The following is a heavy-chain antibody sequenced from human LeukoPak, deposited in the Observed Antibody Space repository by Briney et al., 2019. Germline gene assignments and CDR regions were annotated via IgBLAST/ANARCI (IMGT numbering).Heavy chain of an antibody. V-gene: IGHV1-69*05. CDR1: GGTFSSYA. CDR2: IIPIFGTA. D-gene: IGHD3-10*01. J-gene: IGHJ4*02. Sequence: EASVKVSCKASGGTFSSYAISWVRQAPGQGLEWMGGIIPIFGTANYAQKFQGRVTITTDESTSTAYMELSSLRSEDTAVYYCAILPGELGVPFDYWGQGTPVTVSS. CDR3: AILPGELGVPFDY.